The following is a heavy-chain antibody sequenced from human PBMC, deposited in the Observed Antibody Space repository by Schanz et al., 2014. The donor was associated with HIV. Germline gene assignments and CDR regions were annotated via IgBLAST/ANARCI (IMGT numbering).Heavy chain of an antibody. V-gene: IGHV3-43*01. J-gene: IGHJ4*02. CDR1: GFIFDEYT. CDR2: ITWDGGST. Sequence: EVQLVESGGGLVKPGGSLRLSCAASGFIFDEYTMHWVRQAPGKGLEWVSLITWDGGSTYYADSVKGRFTISRNNRKNSLYLEMSSLKTEDTALYYCAKADKVAALDYWGQGTLVSVSS. CDR3: AKADKVAALDY. D-gene: IGHD5-12*01.